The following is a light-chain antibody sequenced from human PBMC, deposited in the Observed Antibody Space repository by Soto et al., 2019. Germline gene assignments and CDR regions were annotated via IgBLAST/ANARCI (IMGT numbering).Light chain of an antibody. Sequence: AIRVTQSPSSISASTGDRVTITCRASQEISPFLAWYLQRPGKAPNLLLYASSTLKSGVPSRFSGSGSGTDFTLTISNLQSEDSATYFCQQYYQYPRTFGQGTKVEIK. CDR1: QEISPF. CDR2: ASS. CDR3: QQYYQYPRT. J-gene: IGKJ1*01. V-gene: IGKV1-8*01.